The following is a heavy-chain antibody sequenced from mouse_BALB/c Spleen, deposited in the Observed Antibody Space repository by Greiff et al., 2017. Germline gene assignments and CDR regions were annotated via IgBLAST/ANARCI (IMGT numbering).Heavy chain of an antibody. V-gene: IGHV5-9*03. J-gene: IGHJ3*01. CDR2: ISSGGGNT. CDR3: ARQEAFAY. CDR1: GFTFSSYT. Sequence: EVQGVESGGGLVKPGGSLKLSCAASGFTFSSYTMSWVRQTPEKRLEWVATISSGGGNTYYPDSVKGRFTISRDNAKNNLYLQMSSLRSEDTALYYCARQEAFAYWGQGTLVTVSA.